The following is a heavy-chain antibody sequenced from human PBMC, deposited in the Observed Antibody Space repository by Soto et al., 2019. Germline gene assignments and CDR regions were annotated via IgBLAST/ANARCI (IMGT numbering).Heavy chain of an antibody. CDR3: ARRDSGGFYRYFDS. V-gene: IGHV1-69*06. D-gene: IGHD2-15*01. J-gene: IGHJ4*02. CDR2: TGSGTGPG. CDR1: GGTFSTNP. Sequence: QVQLVQSGAEVKKPGSSVKVSCKASGGTFSTNPISWVRQAPGQGLEWMGGTGSGTGPGNHAQKFQGRLTITVDKSTSTVYMELNSLSSEDTAVYYCARRDSGGFYRYFDSWGQGTLVTVSS.